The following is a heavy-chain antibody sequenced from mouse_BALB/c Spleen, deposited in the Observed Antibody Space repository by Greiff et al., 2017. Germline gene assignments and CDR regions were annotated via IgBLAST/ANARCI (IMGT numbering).Heavy chain of an antibody. J-gene: IGHJ3*01. CDR2: IWSGGST. V-gene: IGHV2-2*02. CDR3: ASPYYGSGFAY. Sequence: VQLQQSGPGLVQPSQSLSITCTVSGFSLTSYGVHWVRQSPGKGLEWLGVIWSGGSTDYNAAFISRLSISKDNSKSQVFFKMNSLQANDTAIYYCASPYYGSGFAYWGQGTLVTVSA. CDR1: GFSLTSYG. D-gene: IGHD1-1*01.